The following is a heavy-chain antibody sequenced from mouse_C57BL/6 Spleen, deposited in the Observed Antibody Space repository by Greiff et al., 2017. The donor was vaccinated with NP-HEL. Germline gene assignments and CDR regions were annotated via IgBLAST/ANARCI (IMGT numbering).Heavy chain of an antibody. D-gene: IGHD1-1*01. CDR2: IYPRSGNT. J-gene: IGHJ3*01. CDR3: ARKDPPNYYGSSYDAY. CDR1: GYTFTSYG. Sequence: VQLQQSGAELARPGASVKLSCKASGYTFTSYGISWVKQSTGQGLEWIGEIYPRSGNTYYNEKFKGKATLTADKSSSTAYMELRSLTSEDSAVYFCARKDPPNYYGSSYDAYWGQGTLVTVSA. V-gene: IGHV1-81*01.